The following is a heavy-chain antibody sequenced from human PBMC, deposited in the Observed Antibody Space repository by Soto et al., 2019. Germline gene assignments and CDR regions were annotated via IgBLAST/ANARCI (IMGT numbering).Heavy chain of an antibody. Sequence: PGGSLRLSCAASGFTFSDYYMSWIRQAPGKGLEWVSYISSSGSTIYYADSVKGRFTISRDNAKNPLYLQMNSLRAEDTAVYYCARDHPGVGNPVDAFDIWGQGTMVTVSS. J-gene: IGHJ3*02. D-gene: IGHD2-15*01. V-gene: IGHV3-11*01. CDR2: ISSSGSTI. CDR1: GFTFSDYY. CDR3: ARDHPGVGNPVDAFDI.